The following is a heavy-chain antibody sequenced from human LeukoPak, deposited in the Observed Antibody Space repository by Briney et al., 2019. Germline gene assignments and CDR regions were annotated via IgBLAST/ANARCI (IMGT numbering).Heavy chain of an antibody. V-gene: IGHV4-4*07. Sequence: PSETLSLTCTVSGGSISSYYWSWIRQPAGKGLEWIGRIYTSGSTNYNPSLKSRVTMSVDTSKNQFSLKLSSATAADTAVYYCAREEVVVAATVFDYWGQGTLVTVSS. CDR2: IYTSGST. CDR1: GGSISSYY. J-gene: IGHJ4*02. CDR3: AREEVVVAATVFDY. D-gene: IGHD2-15*01.